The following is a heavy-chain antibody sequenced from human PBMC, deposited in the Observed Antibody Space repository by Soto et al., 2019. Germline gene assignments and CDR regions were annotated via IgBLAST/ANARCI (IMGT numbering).Heavy chain of an antibody. CDR1: GGSISSGDYY. J-gene: IGHJ4*02. V-gene: IGHV4-30-4*02. Sequence: SETLSLTCTVSGGSISSGDYYWSWIRQPPGKGLEWIGYIYYSGSTYYNPSLKSRLTISVDTSKNQFSLRAEDTAVYYCATSQYDFWSGPSISYWGQGTLVTVSS. CDR3: ATSQYDFWSGPSISY. CDR2: IYYSGST. D-gene: IGHD3-3*01.